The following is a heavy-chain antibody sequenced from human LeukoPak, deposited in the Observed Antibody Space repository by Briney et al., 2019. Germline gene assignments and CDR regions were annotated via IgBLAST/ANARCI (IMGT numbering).Heavy chain of an antibody. J-gene: IGHJ3*02. Sequence: GGSLRLSCAASGFTFSSYSMNWVRQAPGKGLEWVSSISSSSSYIYYADSVKGRFTISRDNAKNSLYLQMNSLRAEDTAVYYCARGRRWLQFSLGAFDIWGQGTMVTVSS. CDR1: GFTFSSYS. CDR2: ISSSSSYI. CDR3: ARGRRWLQFSLGAFDI. V-gene: IGHV3-21*01. D-gene: IGHD5-24*01.